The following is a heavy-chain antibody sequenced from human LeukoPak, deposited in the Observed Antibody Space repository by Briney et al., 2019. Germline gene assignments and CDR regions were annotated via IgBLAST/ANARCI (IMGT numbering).Heavy chain of an antibody. D-gene: IGHD4-11*01. J-gene: IGHJ5*02. CDR1: GYSISNGYN. Sequence: KPSETLSLTCTVSGYSISNGYNWGWVRQPPGKGLECIGSISHIGSTYHNPSLESRVTISLDTSNTQFSLDLSSVTAADTAVYYCARTYINFNIYFDPWGQGTLVTVSS. CDR2: ISHIGST. CDR3: ARTYINFNIYFDP. V-gene: IGHV4-38-2*02.